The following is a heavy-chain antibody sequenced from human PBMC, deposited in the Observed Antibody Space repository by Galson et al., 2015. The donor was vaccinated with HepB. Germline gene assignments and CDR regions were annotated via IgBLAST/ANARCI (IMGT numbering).Heavy chain of an antibody. V-gene: IGHV3-30-3*01. D-gene: IGHD1/OR15-1a*01. CDR3: ARVRINNLDS. J-gene: IGHJ4*02. CDR2: ISYDGSK. CDR1: GFTFSSYD. Sequence: SLRLSCAASGFTFSSYDLYWVRQAPGKGLEWVAVISYDGSKTYADSVKGRFTISRDNSKSTLYLHMNSLRFEDTSMYYCARVRINNLDSWGQGTLVTVSS.